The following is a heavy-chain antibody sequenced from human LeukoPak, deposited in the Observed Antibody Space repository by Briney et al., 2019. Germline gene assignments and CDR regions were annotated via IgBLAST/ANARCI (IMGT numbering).Heavy chain of an antibody. CDR3: ARDAYYDSSGYPKGYFDY. Sequence: GGSLRLSCAASGFIFSSHGMNRVRQAPGKGLEWVSGISPSGDITYYADSVKGRFTISRDNSKNTVYLQMDSLRFEDAAVYYCARDAYYDSSGYPKGYFDYWGQGTLVTVSS. CDR1: GFIFSSHG. D-gene: IGHD3-22*01. CDR2: ISPSGDIT. V-gene: IGHV3-23*01. J-gene: IGHJ4*02.